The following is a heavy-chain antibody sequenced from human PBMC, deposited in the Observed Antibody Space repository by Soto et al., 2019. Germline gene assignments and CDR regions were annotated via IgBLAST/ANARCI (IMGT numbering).Heavy chain of an antibody. J-gene: IGHJ6*02. V-gene: IGHV1-18*01. CDR3: ATILTTMTPEEHYYYGFDV. CDR2: ISAYNGNT. D-gene: IGHD4-17*01. Sequence: GASVKVSCKASGYTFTSYGISWVRQAPGQGLEWMGWISAYNGNTNYAQKLRGRVTMTTDTSTSTAYMDLRSLRSDDTAVYYCATILTTMTPEEHYYYGFDVWGQGTTVTVSS. CDR1: GYTFTSYG.